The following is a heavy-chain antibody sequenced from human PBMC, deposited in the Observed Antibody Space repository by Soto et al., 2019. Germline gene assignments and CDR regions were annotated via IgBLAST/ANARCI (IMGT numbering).Heavy chain of an antibody. Sequence: GGSLRLSCAASGFTFSSYAMHWVRQAPGKGLEWVAVISYDGSNKYYADSVKGRFTISRDNSKNTLYLQMNSLRAEDTAVYYCARQATAAAGFDYWGQGTLVTVSS. V-gene: IGHV3-30-3*01. J-gene: IGHJ4*02. D-gene: IGHD6-13*01. CDR3: ARQATAAAGFDY. CDR1: GFTFSSYA. CDR2: ISYDGSNK.